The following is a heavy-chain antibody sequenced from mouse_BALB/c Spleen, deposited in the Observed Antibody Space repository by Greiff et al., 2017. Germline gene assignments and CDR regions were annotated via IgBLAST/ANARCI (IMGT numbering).Heavy chain of an antibody. J-gene: IGHJ4*01. Sequence: QGQLQQSGAELMKPGASVKISCKATGYTFSSYWIEWVKQRPGHGLEWIGEILPGSGSTNYNEKFKGKATFTADTSSNTAYMQLSSLTSEDSAVYYCARGHDYDGYAMDYWGQGTSVTVSS. CDR2: ILPGSGST. D-gene: IGHD2-4*01. V-gene: IGHV1-9*01. CDR1: GYTFSSYW. CDR3: ARGHDYDGYAMDY.